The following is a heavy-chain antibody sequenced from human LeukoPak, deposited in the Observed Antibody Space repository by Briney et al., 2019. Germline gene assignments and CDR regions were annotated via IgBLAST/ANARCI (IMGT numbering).Heavy chain of an antibody. CDR2: ISISSSSV. V-gene: IGHV3-48*04. J-gene: IGHJ2*01. CDR1: GFTFSSHA. CDR3: AKWEAFWYFDL. Sequence: GGSLRLSCAASGFTFSSHAMNWVRQAPGKGLEWVSYISISSSSVYYADSVKGRFTISRDNAKNSLYLQMNSLRAEDTAIYYCAKWEAFWYFDLWGRGTLVTVSS. D-gene: IGHD1-26*01.